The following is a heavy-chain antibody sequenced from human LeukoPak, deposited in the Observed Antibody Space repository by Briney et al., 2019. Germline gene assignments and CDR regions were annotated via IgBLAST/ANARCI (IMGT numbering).Heavy chain of an antibody. J-gene: IGHJ4*02. Sequence: PGESLTLSCAASGFTFSSYSMNWVRQAPGKGLEWVSSISISSSYIYYADPVKGRFTISRDNAKNSLYLQMNTLRAEDTAVYYCARGGRYTETDYWGQGTLVTVSS. CDR3: ARGGRYTETDY. D-gene: IGHD3-16*02. CDR2: ISISSSYI. CDR1: GFTFSSYS. V-gene: IGHV3-21*01.